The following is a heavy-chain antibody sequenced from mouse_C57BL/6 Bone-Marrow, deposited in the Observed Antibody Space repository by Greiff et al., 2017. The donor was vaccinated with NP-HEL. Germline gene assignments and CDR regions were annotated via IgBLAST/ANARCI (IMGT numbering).Heavy chain of an antibody. CDR2: IDPETGGT. V-gene: IGHV1-15*01. CDR3: TRGGYDYHYAMDY. J-gene: IGHJ4*01. Sequence: VQLQQSGAELVRPGASVTLSCKASGYTFTDYEMHWVKQTPVHGLEWIGAIDPETGGTAYNQKFKGKAILTADKSSSTAYMELRSLTSEDSAVYYCTRGGYDYHYAMDYWGQGTSVTVSS. CDR1: GYTFTDYE. D-gene: IGHD2-4*01.